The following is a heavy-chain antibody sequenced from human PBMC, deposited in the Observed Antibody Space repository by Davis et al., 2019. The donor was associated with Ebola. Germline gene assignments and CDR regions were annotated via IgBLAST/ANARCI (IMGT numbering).Heavy chain of an antibody. D-gene: IGHD5-18*01. J-gene: IGHJ5*02. CDR2: IKQDGSEK. Sequence: GGSLRLSCAASGFTFSSNSMNWVRQAPGKGLEWVANIKQDGSEKYYVDSVKGRFTISRDNAKNSLYLQMNSLRAEDTAVYYCARASWIQLWTTWGQGTLVTVSS. CDR3: ARASWIQLWTT. CDR1: GFTFSSNS. V-gene: IGHV3-7*03.